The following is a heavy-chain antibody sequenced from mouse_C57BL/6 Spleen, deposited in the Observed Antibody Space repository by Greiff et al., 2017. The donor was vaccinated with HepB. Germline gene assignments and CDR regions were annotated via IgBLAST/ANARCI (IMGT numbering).Heavy chain of an antibody. CDR3: ARDIDYGNSHWYFDV. CDR2: ISDGGSYT. D-gene: IGHD2-1*01. CDR1: GFTFSSYA. Sequence: EVHLVESGGGLVKPGGSLKLSCAASGFTFSSYAMSWVRQTPEKRLEWVATISDGGSYTYYPDNVKGRFTISRDNAKNNLYLQMSHLKSEDTAMYYCARDIDYGNSHWYFDVWGTGTTVTVSS. J-gene: IGHJ1*03. V-gene: IGHV5-4*01.